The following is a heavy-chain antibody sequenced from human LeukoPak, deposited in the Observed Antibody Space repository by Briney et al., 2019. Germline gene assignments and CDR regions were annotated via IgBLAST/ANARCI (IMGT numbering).Heavy chain of an antibody. CDR3: AKSDYYDSSGYYYGSDY. CDR2: ISGSGGST. J-gene: IGHJ4*02. CDR1: GFTFSSYA. D-gene: IGHD3-22*01. V-gene: IGHV3-23*01. Sequence: PGGSLRLSCAASGFTFSSYAMTWVRQAPGKGLEWVSGISGSGGSTYYADSVKGRFTISRDNSKNTLYVQMNSLRAEDTAVDYCAKSDYYDSSGYYYGSDYWGQGTLVTVSS.